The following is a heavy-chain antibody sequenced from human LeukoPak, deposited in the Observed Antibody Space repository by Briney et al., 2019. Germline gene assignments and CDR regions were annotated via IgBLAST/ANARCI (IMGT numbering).Heavy chain of an antibody. CDR1: GFTSSSYW. Sequence: PGGSLRLSCAASGFTSSSYWMSWVRQAPGKGLEWVASIKHDGSEKYYVDSVKGRFTISRDNAKNSLYLQMSSLRAEDTAVYYCARVIRGFGELTGRYYGMDVWGQGTTVTVSS. D-gene: IGHD3-10*01. CDR2: IKHDGSEK. CDR3: ARVIRGFGELTGRYYGMDV. V-gene: IGHV3-7*01. J-gene: IGHJ6*02.